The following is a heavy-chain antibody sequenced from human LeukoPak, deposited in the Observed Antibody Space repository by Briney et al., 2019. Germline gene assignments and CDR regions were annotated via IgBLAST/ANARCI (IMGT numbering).Heavy chain of an antibody. V-gene: IGHV3-48*01. J-gene: IGHJ4*02. D-gene: IGHD6-13*01. CDR2: ISSSRSTT. CDR1: GFTFSNSG. CDR3: ARDGVPSANSSSWYRIDY. Sequence: PGGSLRLSCAVSGFTFSNSGMTWVRQAPGKGLEWVSYISSSRSTTYYADSVKGRFTISRDNAKNSLYLQMNSLRAEDTAVYYCARDGVPSANSSSWYRIDYWGQGTLVTVSS.